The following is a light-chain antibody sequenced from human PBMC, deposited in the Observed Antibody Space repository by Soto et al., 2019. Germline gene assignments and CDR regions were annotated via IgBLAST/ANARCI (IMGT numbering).Light chain of an antibody. CDR2: RAS. CDR3: QHYNDYSRV. V-gene: IGKV1-5*03. CDR1: QSVDTW. Sequence: DIQMTQSPSTLSASIGDTVTITCRTSQSVDTWLAWYQLKAGKAPKLLIYRASSLATGVPSRFSGSGSGTAFTLTITSLQPDDFATYYCQHYNDYSRVFGQGTQVEIK. J-gene: IGKJ1*01.